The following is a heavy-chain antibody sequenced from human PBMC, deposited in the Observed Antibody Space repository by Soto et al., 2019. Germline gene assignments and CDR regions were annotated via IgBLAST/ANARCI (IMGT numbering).Heavy chain of an antibody. CDR2: IIPIFGTA. Sequence: VKVSCKASGVTFSSYAISWVRQAPGQGLEWMGGIIPIFGTANYAQKFQGRVTITADESTSTAYMELSSLRSEDTAVYYCARDSYYGSGSSNWFDPWGQGTLVTVSS. CDR1: GVTFSSYA. D-gene: IGHD3-10*01. CDR3: ARDSYYGSGSSNWFDP. J-gene: IGHJ5*02. V-gene: IGHV1-69*13.